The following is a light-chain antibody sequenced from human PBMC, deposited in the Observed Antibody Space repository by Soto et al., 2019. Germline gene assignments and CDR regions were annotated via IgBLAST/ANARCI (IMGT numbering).Light chain of an antibody. J-gene: IGLJ1*01. CDR1: SSDVGGYNY. CDR2: DVS. Sequence: QSALTQPASVSGSPGQSITISCTGTSSDVGGYNYVSWYQQHPGKAPKLMIYDVSYRPSGVSTRFSGSKSGNTASLTISGLQAEDEADYYCSSYTSSSTYVFGTGTKVTVL. V-gene: IGLV2-14*03. CDR3: SSYTSSSTYV.